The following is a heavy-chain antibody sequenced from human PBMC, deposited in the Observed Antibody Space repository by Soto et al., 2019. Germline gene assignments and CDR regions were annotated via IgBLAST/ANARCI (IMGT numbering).Heavy chain of an antibody. J-gene: IGHJ3*02. V-gene: IGHV4-59*13. D-gene: IGHD2-15*01. CDR2: IYYSGRT. Sequence: ETLALTYHVADIKIGSYYWSLSRQTPGKGLEWIGYIYYSGRTNYNPSLKSRVTISVATSKNQFSLKLSSVTAADTAVYYCARLLYWGHAYNSRAFDIWGHGTFVNVSS. CDR1: DIKIGSYY. CDR3: ARLLYWGHAYNSRAFDI.